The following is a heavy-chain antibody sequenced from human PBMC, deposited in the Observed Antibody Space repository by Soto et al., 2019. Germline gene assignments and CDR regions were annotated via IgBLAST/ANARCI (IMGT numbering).Heavy chain of an antibody. J-gene: IGHJ5*02. D-gene: IGHD6-13*01. V-gene: IGHV4-59*01. CDR2: IYYSGST. CDR1: GGSISSYY. Sequence: SETLSLTCTVSGGSISSYYWSWIRQPPGKGLEWIGYIYYSGSTNYNPSLKSRVTISVDTSKNQFSLKLSSVTAADTAVYYCARDISSSWYGSVGNWFDPWGQGTLGTVS. CDR3: ARDISSSWYGSVGNWFDP.